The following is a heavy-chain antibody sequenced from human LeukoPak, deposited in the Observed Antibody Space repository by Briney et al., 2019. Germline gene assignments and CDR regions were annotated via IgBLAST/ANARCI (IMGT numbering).Heavy chain of an antibody. CDR2: ISYDGSKK. V-gene: IGHV3-30-3*01. Sequence: GGSLRLSCAASGFTFSSYAMHWVRQAPGKGLEWVAVISYDGSKKYYADSVKGRFTISRDNSKNTLYLQMNSLKPEDTAVYYCARDFGAGWEEPKYSFDYWGQGILVTVSS. CDR3: ARDFGAGWEEPKYSFDY. CDR1: GFTFSSYA. D-gene: IGHD3-10*01. J-gene: IGHJ4*02.